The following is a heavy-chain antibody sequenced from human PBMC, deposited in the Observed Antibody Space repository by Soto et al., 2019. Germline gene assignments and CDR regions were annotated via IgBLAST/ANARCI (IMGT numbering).Heavy chain of an antibody. Sequence: ASVKVSCKASGYTFSNFAMHWVRQAPGQRLEWMGWINAGNGNTKYSQKFQGRVTITRDTSASTAYMELSSLRSEDTAVYYCARGLPLAADYWGQGTQVTSPQ. V-gene: IGHV1-3*01. CDR2: INAGNGNT. CDR1: GYTFSNFA. J-gene: IGHJ4*02. CDR3: ARGLPLAADY.